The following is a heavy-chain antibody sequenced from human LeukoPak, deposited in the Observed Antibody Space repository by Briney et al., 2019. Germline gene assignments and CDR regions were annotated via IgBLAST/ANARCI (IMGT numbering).Heavy chain of an antibody. D-gene: IGHD3-10*01. CDR1: GFTFNSYA. V-gene: IGHV3-66*01. CDR3: ARGIGGYYYGSGSYMDV. J-gene: IGHJ6*03. Sequence: TGGSLRLSCAASGFTFNSYAMSWVRQAPGKGLEWVSVIYSGGSTYYADSVKGRFTISRNNSKNTLYLQMNSLRAEDTAVYYCARGIGGYYYGSGSYMDVWGKGTTVTISS. CDR2: IYSGGST.